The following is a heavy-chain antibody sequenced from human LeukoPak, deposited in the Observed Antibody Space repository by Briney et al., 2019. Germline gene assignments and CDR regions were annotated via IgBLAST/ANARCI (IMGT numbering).Heavy chain of an antibody. CDR3: ARRLTQYDCFDP. CDR2: TYYRSTWYN. J-gene: IGHJ5*02. Sequence: PSQTLSLTCAISGDSFSGNSVTWNWIRQSPSRGLEWLGRTYYRSTWYNDYAVSVRGRITVNPDTSKNQFSLHLNSVTPEDTAVYYCARRLTQYDCFDPWGQGILVTVSS. V-gene: IGHV6-1*01. D-gene: IGHD2-2*01. CDR1: GDSFSGNSVT.